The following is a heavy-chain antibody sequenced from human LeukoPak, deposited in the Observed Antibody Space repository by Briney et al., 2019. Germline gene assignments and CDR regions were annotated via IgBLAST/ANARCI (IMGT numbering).Heavy chain of an antibody. V-gene: IGHV4-38-2*02. CDR3: ARIFIRNGYSSYFDC. Sequence: PSETLSLTCTVSGFSISSGHYWGWVRQPPGAGLEWIGSVYQSGTTYYNPSLKSRVTTSVDMSRNQFSLRLRPVTAADTAVYYCARIFIRNGYSSYFDCWGQGTLVTVSS. J-gene: IGHJ4*02. D-gene: IGHD5-18*01. CDR2: VYQSGTT. CDR1: GFSISSGHY.